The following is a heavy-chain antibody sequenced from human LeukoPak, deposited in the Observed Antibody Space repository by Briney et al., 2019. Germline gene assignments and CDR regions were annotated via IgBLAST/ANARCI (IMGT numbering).Heavy chain of an antibody. CDR2: VSYDGSNK. Sequence: GGSLRLSCAASGFTFNSYGMHWVRQAPGKGLEWVAIVSYDGSNKYFADSVKGRFTISRDNSKNTLYLQMNSLRAEDTAVYYCAKIAGAEDYFDYWGQGTLVTVSS. D-gene: IGHD1-26*01. J-gene: IGHJ4*02. CDR3: AKIAGAEDYFDY. V-gene: IGHV3-30*18. CDR1: GFTFNSYG.